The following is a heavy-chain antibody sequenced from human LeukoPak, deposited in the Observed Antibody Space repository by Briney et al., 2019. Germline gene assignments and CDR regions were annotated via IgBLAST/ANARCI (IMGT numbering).Heavy chain of an antibody. CDR3: ATSIAVAGPDY. J-gene: IGHJ4*02. D-gene: IGHD6-19*01. CDR1: GGSISSGDYY. V-gene: IGHV4-30-4*01. Sequence: SETLSLTCTVSGGSISSGDYYWSWIRQPPGQGLEWIGYIYYSGSTYYNPSLKSRVTISVDTSKNQFSLKLSSVTAADTAVYYCATSIAVAGPDYWGQGTLVTVSS. CDR2: IYYSGST.